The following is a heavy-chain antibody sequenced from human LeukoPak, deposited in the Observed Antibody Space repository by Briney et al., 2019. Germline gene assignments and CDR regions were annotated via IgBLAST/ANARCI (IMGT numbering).Heavy chain of an antibody. CDR1: GFTFSSYW. CDR2: INTDGSST. D-gene: IGHD5/OR15-5a*01. CDR3: APSDVSPSHPFDY. J-gene: IGHJ4*02. V-gene: IGHV3-74*01. Sequence: GGSLRLSCAASGFTFSSYWMHWVRQAPGKGLVWVSRINTDGSSTSYADSVKGRFTISRDNAKNTLYLQMNSLRAEDTAVYYCAPSDVSPSHPFDYWGQGTLVTVSS.